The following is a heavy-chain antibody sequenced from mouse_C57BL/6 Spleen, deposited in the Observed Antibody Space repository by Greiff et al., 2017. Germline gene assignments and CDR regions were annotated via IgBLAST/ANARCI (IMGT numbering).Heavy chain of an antibody. Sequence: QVQLQQSGAELVRPGTSVKVSCKASGYAFTNYLIEWVKQRPGQGLEWIGVINPGSGGTNYNEKFKGKATLTADKSSSTAYMQLSSLTSEDSAVYFCARAHYYYGRESWGQGTTLTVSS. J-gene: IGHJ2*01. D-gene: IGHD1-1*01. V-gene: IGHV1-54*01. CDR3: ARAHYYYGRES. CDR2: INPGSGGT. CDR1: GYAFTNYL.